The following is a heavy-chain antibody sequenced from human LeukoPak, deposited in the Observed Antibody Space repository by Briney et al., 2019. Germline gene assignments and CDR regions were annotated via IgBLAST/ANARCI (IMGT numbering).Heavy chain of an antibody. CDR1: GYTFTNHD. V-gene: IGHV1-2*04. D-gene: IGHD4-11*01. J-gene: IGHJ2*01. CDR3: ARVQATLKDYWYFDL. Sequence: ASVKVSCKASGYTFTNHDINWVRQAPGQGLEWMGWINPNSGGTNYAQKFQGWVTMTRDTSISTAYMELSRLRSDDTAVYYCARVQATLKDYWYFDLWGRGTLVTVSS. CDR2: INPNSGGT.